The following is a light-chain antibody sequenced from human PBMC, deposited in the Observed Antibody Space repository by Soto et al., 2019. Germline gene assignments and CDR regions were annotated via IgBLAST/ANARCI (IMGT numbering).Light chain of an antibody. J-gene: IGLJ1*01. CDR2: EVS. CDR1: SSDVGGYAY. V-gene: IGLV2-14*01. Sequence: QSALTQPASVSGSPGQSITISCTGTSSDVGGYAYVSWYQHHPGKAPKLLIYEVSQRPSKFSNRFSGSKSGNTASLTISGLQAEDEAYYYCSSYTSSNTLVFGTGTKLTVL. CDR3: SSYTSSNTLV.